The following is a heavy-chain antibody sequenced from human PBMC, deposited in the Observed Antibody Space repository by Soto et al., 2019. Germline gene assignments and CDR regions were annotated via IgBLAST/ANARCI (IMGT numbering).Heavy chain of an antibody. D-gene: IGHD1-20*01. CDR1: GYTFTNYA. J-gene: IGHJ4*02. CDR3: ARAEKWVTGNMGGY. CDR2: RNAYSGDT. V-gene: IGHV1-18*04. Sequence: QVQLVQSGAEVKKPGASVKVSCTASGYTFTNYAISWVRQAPGQGLEWMGWRNAYSGDTNYAQKLQGRLTMTTDTSTSTAYMELRSLRSDDTAVYYCARAEKWVTGNMGGYWGLGTLVTVSS.